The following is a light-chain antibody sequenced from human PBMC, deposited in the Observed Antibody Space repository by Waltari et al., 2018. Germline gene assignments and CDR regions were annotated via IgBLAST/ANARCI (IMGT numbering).Light chain of an antibody. CDR1: DSNIGSHT. V-gene: IGLV1-44*01. Sequence: QSVLTQPPSTSGTPGQRISIPCSGSDSNIGSHTVNWYQHLPGTAPKLLIYTNDQRPSGVPDRFSGSKSGTSASLAISGLQSEDEADYFCAAWDNSLNVRLFGGGTKVTVL. CDR2: TND. CDR3: AAWDNSLNVRL. J-gene: IGLJ2*01.